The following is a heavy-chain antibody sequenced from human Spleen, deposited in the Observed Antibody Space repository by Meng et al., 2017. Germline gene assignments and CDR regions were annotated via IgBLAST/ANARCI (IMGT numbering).Heavy chain of an antibody. CDR2: IYHSWST. CDR1: GGSIGRSSW. Sequence: QVYEGESGQGLVKPSGTQSLTCAVPGGSIGRSSWWSWVRKPPGKGLEWIGEIYHSWSTNDNPSLKRRVTISVDKSKNQCTLKLSSVTAADTAVYYCARDGVVGAVNWFDPWGQGTLVTVSS. D-gene: IGHD1-26*01. J-gene: IGHJ5*02. V-gene: IGHV4-4*02. CDR3: ARDGVVGAVNWFDP.